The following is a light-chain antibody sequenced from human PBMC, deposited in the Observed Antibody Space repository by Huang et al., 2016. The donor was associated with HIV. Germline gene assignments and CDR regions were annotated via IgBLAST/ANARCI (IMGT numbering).Light chain of an antibody. V-gene: IGKV1-5*03. CDR2: KAS. CDR3: QQYNSYLT. Sequence: DIQMTQSPSTLSASVGDRVTITCRASQSISSWLAWYQQRPGKAPKLLIYKASTLQSGVPSRFSGSGYGTEFTLTISSLQPDDFATYYCQQYNSYLTFDQGTKVEIK. J-gene: IGKJ1*01. CDR1: QSISSW.